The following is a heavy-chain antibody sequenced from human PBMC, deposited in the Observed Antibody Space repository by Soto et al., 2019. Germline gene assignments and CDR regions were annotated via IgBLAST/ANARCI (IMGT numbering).Heavy chain of an antibody. Sequence: GESLKISCKGSGYSFTSYWIGWVRQMPGKSLEWMGIIYPSDSDTKYSPSFQGQVTISADKSINTAYLQWSSLMASDTAMYYCAITPYSGSYYYFYHWGQGALVTVSS. D-gene: IGHD1-26*01. CDR2: IYPSDSDT. CDR3: AITPYSGSYYYFYH. J-gene: IGHJ4*02. CDR1: GYSFTSYW. V-gene: IGHV5-51*01.